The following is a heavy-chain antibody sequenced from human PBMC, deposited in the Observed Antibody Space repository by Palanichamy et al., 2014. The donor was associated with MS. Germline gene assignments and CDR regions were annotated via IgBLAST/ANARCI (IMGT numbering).Heavy chain of an antibody. CDR3: VKEPGPWLPNYFHNSMDV. D-gene: IGHD5-18*01. CDR1: GFKFDDYA. V-gene: IGHV3-9*01. Sequence: EVQLVESGGGLVQPGRSLRLSCVASGFKFDDYAMHWVRQAPGKGLEWVSGMNWNTGYIGYADSVKGRFTISTDNAKNTLYLQMTSLRPDDTALYYCVKEPGPWLPNYFHNSMDVWGQGTTVIVSS. J-gene: IGHJ6*02. CDR2: MNWNTGYI.